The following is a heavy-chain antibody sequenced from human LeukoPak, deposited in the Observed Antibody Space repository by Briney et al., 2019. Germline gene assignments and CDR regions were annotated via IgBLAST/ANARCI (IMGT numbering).Heavy chain of an antibody. J-gene: IGHJ4*02. V-gene: IGHV3-21*01. D-gene: IGHD3-3*01. CDR3: ARVPPYDFWSGYYLGGFGAVDY. Sequence: GGSLRLSCAASGFTFSSYSMNWVRQAPGKGLEWVSSISSSSSYIYYADSVKGRFTISRDNAKNSLYLQMNSLRAEDTAVYYCARVPPYDFWSGYYLGGFGAVDYWGQGTLVTVSS. CDR1: GFTFSSYS. CDR2: ISSSSSYI.